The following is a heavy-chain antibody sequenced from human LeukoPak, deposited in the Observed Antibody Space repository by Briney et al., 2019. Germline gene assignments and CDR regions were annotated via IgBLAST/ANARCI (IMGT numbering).Heavy chain of an antibody. Sequence: GGSLRLSCTVSGFTVSSNSMSWVRQAPGKGLEWVSFIYSDNTHYSDSVKGRFTISRDNSKNTLYLQMNSLRAEDTAVYYCVRRAGAYSHPYDYWGQGTLVTVSS. J-gene: IGHJ4*02. V-gene: IGHV3-53*01. CDR1: GFTVSSNS. D-gene: IGHD4/OR15-4a*01. CDR3: VRRAGAYSHPYDY. CDR2: IYSDNT.